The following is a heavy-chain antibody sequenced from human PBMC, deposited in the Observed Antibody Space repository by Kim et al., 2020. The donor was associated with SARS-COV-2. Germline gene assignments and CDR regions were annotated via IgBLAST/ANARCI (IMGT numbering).Heavy chain of an antibody. D-gene: IGHD3-10*01. CDR3: ARWGHYGSGGYSSLAY. CDR2: ISSSSSYI. V-gene: IGHV3-21*01. CDR1: GFTFSSYS. J-gene: IGHJ4*02. Sequence: GGSLRLSCAASGFTFSSYSMNWVRQAPGKGLEWVSSISSSSSYIYYAASVKGSFTITRDNAKTSLYLQMNSMRAEDTAVYYCARWGHYGSGGYSSLAYWGQGTLVTVSS.